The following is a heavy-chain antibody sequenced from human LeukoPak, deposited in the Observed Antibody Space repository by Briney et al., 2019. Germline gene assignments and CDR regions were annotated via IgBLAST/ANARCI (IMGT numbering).Heavy chain of an antibody. V-gene: IGHV3-30*18. D-gene: IGHD2-8*02. CDR2: ISYDGSNK. J-gene: IGHJ5*02. CDR3: AKDSLRYCTGGVCYVWFDP. Sequence: GGSLRLSCAASGFTFSSYGMHWVRQAPGKGVEWVAVISYDGSNKYYADSVKGRFTISRDNSKNTLYLQMNSLRAEDTAVYYCAKDSLRYCTGGVCYVWFDPWGQGTLVTVSS. CDR1: GFTFSSYG.